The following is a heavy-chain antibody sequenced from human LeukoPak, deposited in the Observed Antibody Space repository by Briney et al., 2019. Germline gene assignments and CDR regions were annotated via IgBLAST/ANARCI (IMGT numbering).Heavy chain of an antibody. D-gene: IGHD3-10*01. J-gene: IGHJ5*02. Sequence: SAKVSCKASGGTFSSYAISWVRQAPGQGLEWMGRIIPIFGTANYAQKFQGRVTITTDESTSTAYMELSSLRSEDTAVYYCARVGWFGEPSFDPWGQGTLVTVSS. V-gene: IGHV1-69*05. CDR2: IIPIFGTA. CDR3: ARVGWFGEPSFDP. CDR1: GGTFSSYA.